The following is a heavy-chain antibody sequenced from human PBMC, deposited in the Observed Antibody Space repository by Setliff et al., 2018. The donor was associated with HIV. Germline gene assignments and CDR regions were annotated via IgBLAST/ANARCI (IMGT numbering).Heavy chain of an antibody. CDR2: IKQDGSEI. D-gene: IGHD3-16*01. CDR3: ANLWELGA. J-gene: IGHJ5*02. Sequence: GGSLRLSCAASGFTFDDYAMHWVRQAPGKGLEWVATIKQDGSEIYYMDSVKGRFTISRDNARTSLYLEMSSLRDEDTAVYLCANLWELGAWGQGTLVTVSS. V-gene: IGHV3-7*03. CDR1: GFTFDDYA.